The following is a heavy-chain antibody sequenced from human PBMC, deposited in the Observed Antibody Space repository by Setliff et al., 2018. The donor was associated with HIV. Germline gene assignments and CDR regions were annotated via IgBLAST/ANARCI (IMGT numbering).Heavy chain of an antibody. Sequence: TLSHTCTVSDDSIDSSSYYWGWVRQPPGMGLQWIVTLYNSEITNYNPSFKNRVTMSVDKSRNHFSLILNSVTAADTAIYYFVRASLPGNHVFFDYWGQGRLVTVSS. CDR2: LYNSEIT. V-gene: IGHV4-39*07. J-gene: IGHJ4*02. CDR3: VRASLPGNHVFFDY. CDR1: DDSIDSSSYY.